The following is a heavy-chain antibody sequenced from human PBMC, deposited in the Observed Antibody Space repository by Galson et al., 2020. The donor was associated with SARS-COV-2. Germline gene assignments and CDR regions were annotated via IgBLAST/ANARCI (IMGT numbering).Heavy chain of an antibody. CDR2: FHYDGTT. J-gene: IGHJ4*02. V-gene: IGHV4-59*08. D-gene: IGHD2-2*02. CDR3: ARYTTSSVAFDF. CDR1: GSSISSDY. Sequence: SETLSLSCNVYGSSISSDYWSWIRQSPAKGLEYIGFFHYDGTTNYNPSLKRRVTISVDTSRNRFSLTLSSVTVADTAVYYCARYTTSSVAFDFWGQGALVTVSS.